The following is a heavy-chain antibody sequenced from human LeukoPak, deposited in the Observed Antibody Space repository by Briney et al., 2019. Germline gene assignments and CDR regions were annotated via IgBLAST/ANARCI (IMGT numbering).Heavy chain of an antibody. V-gene: IGHV1-46*01. CDR3: ARELSPSGNYDC. J-gene: IGHJ4*02. CDR2: INPSGGST. D-gene: IGHD1-26*01. Sequence: ASVKVSCKASGYTFTSYHMHWVRQAPGQGVEWMGIINPSGGSTSCAQKFQGRVTVTRDTSTSTVYMELSSLRSEDTAVYYCARELSPSGNYDCWGQGTLVTVSS. CDR1: GYTFTSYH.